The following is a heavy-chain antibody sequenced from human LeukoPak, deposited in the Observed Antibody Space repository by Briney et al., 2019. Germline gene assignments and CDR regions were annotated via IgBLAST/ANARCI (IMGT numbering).Heavy chain of an antibody. D-gene: IGHD7-27*01. J-gene: IGHJ4*02. CDR1: GGSISGGIYS. Sequence: PSQTLSLTCTVSGGSISGGIYSWSWIRQPAGKGLECIGRIYASGYTNYNTSLVSRVTISVVTSKNQFSLNRASVTAAGTAVYYCARISPNWGHPLDSWGRGTLVTVSS. V-gene: IGHV4-61*02. CDR3: ARISPNWGHPLDS. CDR2: IYASGYT.